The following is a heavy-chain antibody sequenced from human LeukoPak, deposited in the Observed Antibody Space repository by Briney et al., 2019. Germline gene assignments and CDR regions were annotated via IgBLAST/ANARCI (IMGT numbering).Heavy chain of an antibody. CDR1: GGSFTRHV. CDR3: ASTPGYCTGGSCFGYDYYGMDV. D-gene: IGHD2-8*02. V-gene: IGHV1-69*11. Sequence: SVKVSCKASGGSFTRHVISWVRQAPGQGLEWMGRIIPIIGSTNLAQKFQGRATMTADESMRTAYMELISLRSADTAVYYCASTPGYCTGGSCFGYDYYGMDVWGQGTTVTVSS. CDR2: IIPIIGST. J-gene: IGHJ6*02.